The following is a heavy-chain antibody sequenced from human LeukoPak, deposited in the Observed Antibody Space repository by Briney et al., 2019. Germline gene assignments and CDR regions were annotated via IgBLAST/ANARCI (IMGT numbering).Heavy chain of an antibody. CDR2: ISSSGSSV. V-gene: IGHV3-48*02. CDR3: GRESQGDHVDY. CDR1: GFTFSSYS. J-gene: IGHJ4*02. Sequence: PGGSLRLSCAASGFTFSSYSMNWVRQAPGKGLEWVSYISSSGSSVYYADSVKGRFTISRDNAKNSLHLQMNSLRDEDTAVYYCGRESQGDHVDYWGQGTLLTVSS. D-gene: IGHD2-21*02.